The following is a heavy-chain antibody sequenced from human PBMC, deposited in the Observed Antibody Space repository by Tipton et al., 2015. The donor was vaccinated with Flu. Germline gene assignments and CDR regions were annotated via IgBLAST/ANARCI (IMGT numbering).Heavy chain of an antibody. V-gene: IGHV4-31*03. Sequence: TLSLTCTVSGGSISTNGYYWSWIRQHPGKGPEWIGYIYYTGSTHYNPSLKSRVTISVDTSKNQLSLTLRSVTVADTAVYYCAGSDSGYSGQVGYWGQGTLVTVSS. CDR2: IYYTGST. J-gene: IGHJ4*02. CDR1: GGSISTNGYY. D-gene: IGHD3-22*01. CDR3: AGSDSGYSGQVGY.